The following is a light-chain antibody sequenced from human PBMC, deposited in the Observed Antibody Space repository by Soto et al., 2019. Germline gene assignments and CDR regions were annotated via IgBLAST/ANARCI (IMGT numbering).Light chain of an antibody. CDR3: SSYTSSSVV. V-gene: IGLV1-44*01. J-gene: IGLJ2*01. Sequence: QSVLTQPPSASGTPGQRVTISCSGTSSNIGTYTVNWYQQLPGTAPKLLIYTDYQRPSGVPDRFSGSKSGTSASLAINGLHSEDEADYYCSSYTSSSVVFGGGTKLTVL. CDR2: TDY. CDR1: SSNIGTYT.